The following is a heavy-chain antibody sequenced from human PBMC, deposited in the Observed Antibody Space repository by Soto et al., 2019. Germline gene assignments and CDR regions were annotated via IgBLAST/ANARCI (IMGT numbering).Heavy chain of an antibody. CDR2: INPSGGST. V-gene: IGHV1-46*01. D-gene: IGHD3-22*01. CDR1: GYTFTSYY. CDR3: ARSYDSCGYYCPGCYYYYYSMDV. J-gene: IGHJ6*02. Sequence: QVQLVQSGAEVKKPGASVKVSCKASGYTFTSYYMHWVRQAPGQGLEWMGIINPSGGSTSYAQKFQGRVTMTRDTSTSTVYMELSSLRSEDTAVYYCARSYDSCGYYCPGCYYYYYSMDVWGQGTTVTVSS.